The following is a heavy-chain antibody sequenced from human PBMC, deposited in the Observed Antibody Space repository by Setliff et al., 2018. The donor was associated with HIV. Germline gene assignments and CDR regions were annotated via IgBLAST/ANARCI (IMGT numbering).Heavy chain of an antibody. V-gene: IGHV4-61*09. D-gene: IGHD3-9*01. CDR3: AAPRGMSTILVY. CDR2: IYTNGRT. J-gene: IGHJ4*02. CDR1: GGSISSNSYY. Sequence: PSETLSLTCTVSGGSISSNSYYWSWIRQPAGKGLEWIGHIYTNGRTNYNPPLKSRVTISVDPSKNQFSLKLSSVTATDTATYYCAAPRGMSTILVYWGQGSLVTVSS.